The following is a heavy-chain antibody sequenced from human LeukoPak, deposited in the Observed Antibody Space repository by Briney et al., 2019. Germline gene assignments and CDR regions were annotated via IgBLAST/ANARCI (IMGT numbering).Heavy chain of an antibody. CDR1: GGSFSGYY. V-gene: IGHV4-34*01. Sequence: PSETLSLTCAVYGGSFSGYYWSWIRQPPGKGLEWIGEINHSGSTNYNPSLKSRVTISVDTSKNQFSLKLSSVTAADTAVYYCARGFQPMYYFDYWGQGTLVTVSS. D-gene: IGHD2-2*01. CDR3: ARGFQPMYYFDY. J-gene: IGHJ4*02. CDR2: INHSGST.